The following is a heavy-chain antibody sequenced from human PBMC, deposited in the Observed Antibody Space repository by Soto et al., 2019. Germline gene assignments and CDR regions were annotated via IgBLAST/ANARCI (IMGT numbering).Heavy chain of an antibody. CDR3: AKQSRVTVTTGGDAFDI. V-gene: IGHV3-23*01. Sequence: EVQLLESGGGLVQPGGSLRLSCAASGFTFSSYAMSWVRQAPGKGLEWVSAISGSGGSTYYADSVKGRFTISRDNSKNTLYLQMNSLRAEDTAVYYCAKQSRVTVTTGGDAFDIWGQGTMVTVSS. CDR2: ISGSGGST. D-gene: IGHD4-4*01. J-gene: IGHJ3*02. CDR1: GFTFSSYA.